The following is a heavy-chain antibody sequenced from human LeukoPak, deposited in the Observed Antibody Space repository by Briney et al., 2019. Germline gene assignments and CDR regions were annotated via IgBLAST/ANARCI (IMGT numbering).Heavy chain of an antibody. CDR3: AKGRFGGVIVPFDY. Sequence: GGSLRLSCAASGFTFDDYAMHWVRQAPGKGLEWVSGISWNSGSIGYADSVKGRFTISRDNAKNSLYLQMNSLRAEDTALYYCAKGRFGGVIVPFDYWGQGTLVTVSS. J-gene: IGHJ4*02. CDR2: ISWNSGSI. D-gene: IGHD3-16*02. V-gene: IGHV3-9*01. CDR1: GFTFDDYA.